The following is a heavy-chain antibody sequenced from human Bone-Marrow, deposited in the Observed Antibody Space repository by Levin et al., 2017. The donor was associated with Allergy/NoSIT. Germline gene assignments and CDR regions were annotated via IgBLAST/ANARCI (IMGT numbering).Heavy chain of an antibody. Sequence: GESLKISCAASGFTFSSYGMHWVRQAPGKGLEWVAVISSDGSSKYYADSVKGRFTVSRDNAKNTVTLQMNSLRAEDRAVYYCAKVLVPAADYYYFAIDVWGQGTTVAVSS. J-gene: IGHJ6*02. D-gene: IGHD2-2*01. V-gene: IGHV3-30*18. CDR2: ISSDGSSK. CDR1: GFTFSSYG. CDR3: AKVLVPAADYYYFAIDV.